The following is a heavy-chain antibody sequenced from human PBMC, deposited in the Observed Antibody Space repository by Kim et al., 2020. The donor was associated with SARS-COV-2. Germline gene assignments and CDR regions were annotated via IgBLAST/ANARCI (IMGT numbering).Heavy chain of an antibody. J-gene: IGHJ4*02. Sequence: GGSLRLSCAASGFTFSSYGMHWVRQAPGKGLEWVAVISYDGSNKYYADSVKGRFTISRDNSKNTLYLQMNSLRAEDTAVYYCAKDKAPYSGSAILDYWGQGTLVTVSS. CDR3: AKDKAPYSGSAILDY. CDR1: GFTFSSYG. V-gene: IGHV3-30*18. CDR2: ISYDGSNK. D-gene: IGHD1-26*01.